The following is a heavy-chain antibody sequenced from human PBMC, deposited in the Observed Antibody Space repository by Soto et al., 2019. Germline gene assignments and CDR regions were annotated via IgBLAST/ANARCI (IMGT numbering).Heavy chain of an antibody. Sequence: ASVKVSCKASGFTFTSSAMQWVRQARGQRLEWIGWIVVGSGNTNYAQKFQERVTISVDTSKNQFSLKLSSVTAADTAVYYCARNVVVVAATPHPTINWFDPWGQGTLVTVSS. J-gene: IGHJ5*02. D-gene: IGHD2-15*01. V-gene: IGHV1-58*02. CDR3: ARNVVVVAATPHPTINWFDP. CDR2: IVVGSGNT. CDR1: GFTFTSSA.